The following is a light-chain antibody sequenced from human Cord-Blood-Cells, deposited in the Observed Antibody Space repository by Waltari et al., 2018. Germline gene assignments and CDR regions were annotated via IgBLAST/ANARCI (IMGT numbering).Light chain of an antibody. V-gene: IGKV3-20*01. CDR3: QQYGSSPRT. J-gene: IGKJ4*01. CDR2: GAS. Sequence: EIVLTQSPGTLSLSPGERATLSCRASQSVSSSYLASYQQKPGQPPRLLIYGASSSATGIPDRFSGSGSGTDFTLTSSRLEPEDFAVYYCQQYGSSPRTFGGGTKVEIK. CDR1: QSVSSSY.